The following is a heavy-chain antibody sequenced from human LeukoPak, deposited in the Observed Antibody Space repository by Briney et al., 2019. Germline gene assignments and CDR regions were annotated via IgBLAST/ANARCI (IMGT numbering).Heavy chain of an antibody. D-gene: IGHD6-19*01. J-gene: IGHJ4*02. CDR2: INPNSGGT. Sequence: ASVKVSCKASGYTFTGYYMHWVRQASGQGLEWMGWINPNSGGTNYAQKFQGRVTMTRDTSISTAYMELSRLRSDDTAVYYCARERRSSGWYPADYWGQGTLVTVSS. V-gene: IGHV1-2*02. CDR3: ARERRSSGWYPADY. CDR1: GYTFTGYY.